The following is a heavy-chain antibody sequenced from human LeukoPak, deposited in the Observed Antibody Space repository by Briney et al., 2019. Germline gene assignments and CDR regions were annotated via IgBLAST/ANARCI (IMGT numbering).Heavy chain of an antibody. CDR2: ISSSSSYT. CDR1: GFTFSDYY. J-gene: IGHJ6*04. Sequence: GGSLRLSCAASGFTFSDYYMSWIRQAPGKGLEWVSHISSSSSYTNYADSVKGRFTISRDNAKNSLYLQMNGLRAEDTAVYYCARDKEESSGWYAYYYYGMDVWGKGPTVTVSS. CDR3: ARDKEESSGWYAYYYYGMDV. V-gene: IGHV3-11*06. D-gene: IGHD6-19*01.